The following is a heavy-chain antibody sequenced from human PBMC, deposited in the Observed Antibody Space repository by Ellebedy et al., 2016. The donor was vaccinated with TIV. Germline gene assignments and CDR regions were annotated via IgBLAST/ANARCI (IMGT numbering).Heavy chain of an antibody. CDR3: AKSLHYSRSSFFDF. Sequence: SETLSLXXAVYGGSFTGYYWSWIRQPPGKGLEWIGEINHSGNTNYNPSLKSRVTISVDTSKNQFSLKLSSVTAADTAVYYCAKSLHYSRSSFFDFWGQGTLVTVSS. CDR2: INHSGNT. V-gene: IGHV4-34*01. CDR1: GGSFTGYY. J-gene: IGHJ4*02. D-gene: IGHD6-6*01.